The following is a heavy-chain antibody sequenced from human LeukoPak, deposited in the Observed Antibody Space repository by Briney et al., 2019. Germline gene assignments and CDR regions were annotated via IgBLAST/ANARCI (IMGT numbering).Heavy chain of an antibody. CDR3: ARGAYGAANLDY. V-gene: IGHV4-39*01. CDR2: IYYSGST. D-gene: IGHD4-17*01. J-gene: IGHJ4*02. Sequence: SGTLSLTCTVSGGSISSSSYYWGWIRQPPGKGLEWIGSIYYSGSTYYNPSLKSRVTISVDTSKNQFSLKLSSVTAADTAVYYCARGAYGAANLDYWGQGTLVTVSS. CDR1: GGSISSSSYY.